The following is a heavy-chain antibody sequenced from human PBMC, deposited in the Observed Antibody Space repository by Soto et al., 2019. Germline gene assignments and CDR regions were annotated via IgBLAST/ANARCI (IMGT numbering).Heavy chain of an antibody. CDR2: IYYSGST. V-gene: IGHV4-31*03. CDR3: ARDSDGSGSYNY. Sequence: QVQLQESGPGLVKPSQTLSLTCTVSGGSISSGGYSWSWIRQHPGKGLEWIGYIYYSGSTYYNPSLKSRVTISVDTSKNLFSLKLSSVTAGDTAVYYCARDSDGSGSYNYWGQGTMVTVSS. CDR1: GGSISSGGYS. J-gene: IGHJ4*02. D-gene: IGHD3-10*01.